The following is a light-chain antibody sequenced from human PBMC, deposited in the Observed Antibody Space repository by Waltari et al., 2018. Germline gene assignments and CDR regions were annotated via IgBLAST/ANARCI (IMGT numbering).Light chain of an antibody. J-gene: IGKJ4*01. CDR3: QQRSNWPLT. CDR1: QSVSSY. V-gene: IGKV3-11*01. CDR2: AAS. Sequence: EMVLTQSPATLSLSPGGRATLSCRASQSVSSYLAWYQQKPGQAPRLRIYAASNRATGIPARFSGSGSGTDFTLTISSLEPEDFAVYYCQQRSNWPLTFGGGTKVEIK.